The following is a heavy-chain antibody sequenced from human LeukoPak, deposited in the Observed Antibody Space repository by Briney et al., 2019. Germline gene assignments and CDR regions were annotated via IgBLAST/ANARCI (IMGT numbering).Heavy chain of an antibody. CDR2: ISASNGNT. J-gene: IGHJ6*02. D-gene: IGHD4-17*01. CDR1: GYTFTSYG. V-gene: IGHV1-18*01. CDR3: AREGGGYGDYSQTDFSVFRNYYGMDV. Sequence: ASVKVSCKASGYTFTSYGISWVRQAPGQGLEWMGWISASNGNTNYAQKLQGRVTMTTDTSTSTAYMELSSLRSEDTAVYYCAREGGGYGDYSQTDFSVFRNYYGMDVWGQGTTVTVSS.